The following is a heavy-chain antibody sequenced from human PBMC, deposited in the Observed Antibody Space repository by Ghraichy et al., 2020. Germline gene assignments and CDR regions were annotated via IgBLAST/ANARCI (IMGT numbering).Heavy chain of an antibody. CDR2: ISSSSSYI. Sequence: GGSLRLSCAASGFTFSSYSMNWVRQAPGKGLEWVSSISSSSSYIYYADSVKGRFTISRDNAKNSLYLQMNSLRAEDTAVYYCARGDRGSGYYYYYYYGMDVWGQGTTVTVSS. D-gene: IGHD3-3*01. V-gene: IGHV3-21*01. CDR1: GFTFSSYS. J-gene: IGHJ6*02. CDR3: ARGDRGSGYYYYYYYGMDV.